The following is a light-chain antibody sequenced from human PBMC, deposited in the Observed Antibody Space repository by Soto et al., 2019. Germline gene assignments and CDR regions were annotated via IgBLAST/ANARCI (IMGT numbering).Light chain of an antibody. CDR3: QQYINWPSWT. CDR1: QSVNTF. V-gene: IGKV3-15*01. CDR2: GAS. J-gene: IGKJ1*01. Sequence: EKVLTQSPATLSLSPGERATLSCRASQSVNTFLAWYQHKPGQAPRLLIYGASTRATGIPARFSGSGSGTEFTLTISRLQSEDFAVYYCQQYINWPSWTFGQGTKVEVK.